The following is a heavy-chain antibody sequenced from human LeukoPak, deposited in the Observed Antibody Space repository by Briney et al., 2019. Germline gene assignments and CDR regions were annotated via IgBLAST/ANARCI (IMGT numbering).Heavy chain of an antibody. CDR1: GGSISSDY. J-gene: IGHJ4*02. D-gene: IGHD3-10*01. Sequence: PSETLSLTCTVSGGSISSDYWQWLRQPPGKGLEWVGYIYNSGNNHYNSSLKSRVTISIDTSKNQFSLKLASVTAADTAVYYCATRGYWGRGTLVAVSS. V-gene: IGHV4-59*08. CDR3: ATRGY. CDR2: IYNSGNN.